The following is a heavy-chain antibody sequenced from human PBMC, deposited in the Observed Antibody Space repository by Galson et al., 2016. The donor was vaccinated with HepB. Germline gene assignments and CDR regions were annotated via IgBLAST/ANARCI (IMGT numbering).Heavy chain of an antibody. CDR2: ISVYRTI. CDR1: GFTFSSYS. D-gene: IGHD6-19*01. V-gene: IGHV3-48*04. CDR3: ARSVEGHFDY. J-gene: IGHJ4*02. Sequence: SLRLSCAASGFTFSSYSMNWVRQAPGKGLEWVSYISVYRTIYYADSVKGRLTISRDNAKNSVYLQMNTLQADDTAVYYCARSVEGHFDYWGQGILVTVSS.